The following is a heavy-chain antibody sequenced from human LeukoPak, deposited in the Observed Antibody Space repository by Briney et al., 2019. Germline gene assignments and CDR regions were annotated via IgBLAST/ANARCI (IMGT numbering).Heavy chain of an antibody. CDR3: ARTLYGSGSYADY. Sequence: GGSLRLSCAASGFTFSSYAMSWVRQAPGKGLEWVSAISGSGGSTYYADSVKGRFTISRDKSKNTLYLQMNSLRAEDTAVYYCARTLYGSGSYADYWGQGTLVTVSS. D-gene: IGHD3-10*01. J-gene: IGHJ4*02. CDR2: ISGSGGST. CDR1: GFTFSSYA. V-gene: IGHV3-23*01.